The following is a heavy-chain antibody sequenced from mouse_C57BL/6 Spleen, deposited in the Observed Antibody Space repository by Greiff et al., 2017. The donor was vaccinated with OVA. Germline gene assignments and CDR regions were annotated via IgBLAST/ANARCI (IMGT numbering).Heavy chain of an antibody. CDR3: ARPWGTTVGATSMDY. V-gene: IGHV5-17*01. J-gene: IGHJ4*01. CDR2: ISSGSSTI. Sequence: EVKLVESGGGLVKPGGSLKLSCAASGFTFSDYGMHWVRQAPEKGLEWVAYISSGSSTIYYADTVKGRFTLSRANANNTLFLQMTSLRSEDTAMYYCARPWGTTVGATSMDYWGQGTSVTVSS. D-gene: IGHD1-1*01. CDR1: GFTFSDYG.